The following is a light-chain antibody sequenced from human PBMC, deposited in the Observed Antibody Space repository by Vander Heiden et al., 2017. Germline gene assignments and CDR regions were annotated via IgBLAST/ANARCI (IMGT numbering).Light chain of an antibody. V-gene: IGKV1-9*01. Sequence: DIQFTHSPYFLSASVGDRVTITCRASQGISSYLAWHQQKPGKAPKLLSYAASTLQSGVTSRFSGSGSGTEFTLTSSSLQPEDFANYYWQELKSYFGQGTKVEIK. CDR1: QGISSY. J-gene: IGKJ1*01. CDR2: AAS. CDR3: QELKSY.